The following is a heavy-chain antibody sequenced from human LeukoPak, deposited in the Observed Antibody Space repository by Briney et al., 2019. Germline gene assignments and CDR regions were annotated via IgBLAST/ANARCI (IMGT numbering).Heavy chain of an antibody. J-gene: IGHJ4*02. CDR2: IKHDGYEK. D-gene: IGHD1-26*01. CDR3: ARDKIVGPTTLDY. Sequence: PGGSLRLSCAASGFTFSGYWMSWVRQTPEKGLEWVANIKHDGYEKYYVDSVKGRFTISRDNAKNSLYLQMNSLRADDTAIYYCARDKIVGPTTLDYWGQGTLVTVSS. V-gene: IGHV3-7*01. CDR1: GFTFSGYW.